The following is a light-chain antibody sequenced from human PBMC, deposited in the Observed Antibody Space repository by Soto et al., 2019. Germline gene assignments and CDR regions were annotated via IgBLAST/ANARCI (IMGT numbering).Light chain of an antibody. CDR3: QQSYSTPRLT. CDR2: AAS. CDR1: QSISSY. V-gene: IGKV1-39*01. Sequence: DIQMTQSPSSLSASVGDRVTITCRASQSISSYLNWYQQKPGKAPKLLIYAASSLQSGVPSRFSGSGSGTDFTLTISSLPPEDFATYYCQQSYSTPRLTFGGGTKVEIK. J-gene: IGKJ4*01.